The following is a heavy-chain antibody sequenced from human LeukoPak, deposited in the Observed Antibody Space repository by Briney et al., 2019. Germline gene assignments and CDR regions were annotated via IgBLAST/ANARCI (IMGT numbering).Heavy chain of an antibody. J-gene: IGHJ4*02. V-gene: IGHV4-31*03. CDR3: ARDRVGNSYGSFDY. D-gene: IGHD5-18*01. CDR2: IYYSGST. Sequence: SETLSLTCTVSGGSISSGGYYWSWIRQHLGKGLEWIGYIYYSGSTYYNPSLKSRVTISVDTSKNQLSLKLSSVTAADTAVYYCARDRVGNSYGSFDYWGQGTLVTVSS. CDR1: GGSISSGGYY.